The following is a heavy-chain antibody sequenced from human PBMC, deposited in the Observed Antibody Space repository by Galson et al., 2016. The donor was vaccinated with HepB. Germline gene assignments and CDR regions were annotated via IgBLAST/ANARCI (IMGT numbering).Heavy chain of an antibody. CDR1: GFTVSSNH. CDR3: ATRLRAPAN. CDR2: ISGSSEAI. Sequence: SLRLSCAASGFTVSSNHMSWVRQAPGKGLEWVSGISGSSEAIYYADSVKSRFTISRDNSKNALYLQMNSLRAEDTAVYYCATRLRAPANWGQGAQVTVSS. V-gene: IGHV3-23*01. J-gene: IGHJ4*02. D-gene: IGHD1-26*01.